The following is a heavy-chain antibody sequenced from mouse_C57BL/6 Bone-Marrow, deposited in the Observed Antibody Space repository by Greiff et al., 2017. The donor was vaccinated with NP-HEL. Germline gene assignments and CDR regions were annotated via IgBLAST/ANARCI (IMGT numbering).Heavy chain of an antibody. CDR3: AVSSGSSPFAY. Sequence: QVQLQQPGAELVRPGSSVKLSCKASGYTFTSYWMHWVKQRPIQGLEWIGNIDPSDSETHYNQKFKDKATLTVDKSSSTAYMQLSSLTSEDSAVYDCAVSSGSSPFAYGGQGTLVTVPA. CDR1: GYTFTSYW. D-gene: IGHD1-1*01. J-gene: IGHJ3*01. V-gene: IGHV1-52*01. CDR2: IDPSDSET.